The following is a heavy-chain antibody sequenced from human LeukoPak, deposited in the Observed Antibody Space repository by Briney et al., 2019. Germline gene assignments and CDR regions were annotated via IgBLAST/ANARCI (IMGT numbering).Heavy chain of an antibody. CDR1: GFSFPSYA. Sequence: GGSLRHSCAASGFSFPSYAMTWVRQAPGKGLEWVSGISGSGTSMYYADSVKGRFTISRDNSKNTLYLQMNSLRAEDTAVYYCASEYSGSYSYYYYYGMDVWGQGTTVTVSS. J-gene: IGHJ6*02. D-gene: IGHD1-26*01. CDR3: ASEYSGSYSYYYYYGMDV. V-gene: IGHV3-23*01. CDR2: ISGSGTSM.